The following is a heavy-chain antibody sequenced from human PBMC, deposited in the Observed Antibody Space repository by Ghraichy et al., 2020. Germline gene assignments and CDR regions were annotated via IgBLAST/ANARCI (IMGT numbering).Heavy chain of an antibody. CDR3: TTGYSYAN. Sequence: SQTLSLTCAISGDSVSRNSGAWNWIRQSPSRGFEWLGRTYYRSKWYVDYAASVKSRIIITPDTSKNQFSLQLNSVTPEDTAVYYCTTGYSYANWGQGTQVTVSS. CDR2: TYYRSKWYV. D-gene: IGHD5-18*01. J-gene: IGHJ4*02. CDR1: GDSVSRNSGA. V-gene: IGHV6-1*01.